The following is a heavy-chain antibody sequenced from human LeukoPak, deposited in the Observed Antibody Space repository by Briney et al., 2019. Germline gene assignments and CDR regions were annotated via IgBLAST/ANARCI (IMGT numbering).Heavy chain of an antibody. V-gene: IGHV3-23*01. CDR1: GFTFSSYA. J-gene: IGHJ4*02. Sequence: GGSLRLSCAASGFTFSSYAMSWVRQAPGKGLVWVSAISGSGGSTYYADSVKGRFTISRDNSKNTLYLQMNSLRAGDTAVYYCAKDRVVGAALPYYFDYWGQGTLVTVSS. CDR3: AKDRVVGAALPYYFDY. CDR2: ISGSGGST. D-gene: IGHD1-26*01.